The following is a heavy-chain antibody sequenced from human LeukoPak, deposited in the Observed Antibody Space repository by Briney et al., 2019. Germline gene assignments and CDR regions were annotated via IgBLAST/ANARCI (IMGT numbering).Heavy chain of an antibody. J-gene: IGHJ6*03. Sequence: ASVKVSCKASGYTFTGSYLHRVRQAPGQGLEWMGGIIPIFGTANYAQKFQDRVTITADESTSTAYMELSSLRSEDTAVYYCARGAYGSGRSTHYYYYYMDVWGKGTTVTISS. CDR2: IIPIFGTA. CDR3: ARGAYGSGRSTHYYYYYMDV. CDR1: GYTFTGSY. D-gene: IGHD3-10*01. V-gene: IGHV1-69*13.